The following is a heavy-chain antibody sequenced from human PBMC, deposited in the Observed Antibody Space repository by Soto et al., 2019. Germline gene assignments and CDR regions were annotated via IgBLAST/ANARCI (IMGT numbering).Heavy chain of an antibody. D-gene: IGHD2-2*01. J-gene: IGHJ5*02. CDR2: IKSKTDGGTT. V-gene: IGHV3-15*07. CDR3: TTDPPTYCSSTSCYPNWFDP. Sequence: GGSLRLSCAASGFTFSNAWMNWVRQAAGKGMEWVGRIKSKTDGGTTDYAAPVKGRFTISRDDSKNTLYLQMNSLKTEDTAVYYCTTDPPTYCSSTSCYPNWFDPWGQGTLVTVSS. CDR1: GFTFSNAW.